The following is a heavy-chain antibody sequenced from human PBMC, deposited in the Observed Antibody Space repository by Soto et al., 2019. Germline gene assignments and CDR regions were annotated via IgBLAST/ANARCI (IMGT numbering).Heavy chain of an antibody. CDR2: IKSKTDGGTT. CDR1: GFTFSNAW. CDR3: TTQTGYSGYDYYFDY. D-gene: IGHD5-12*01. J-gene: IGHJ4*02. V-gene: IGHV3-15*01. Sequence: GGSLRLSCAASGFTFSNAWMSWVRQAPGKGLEWVGRIKSKTDGGTTDYAAPVKGRFTISRDDSKNTLYLQMNSLKTEDTAVYYCTTQTGYSGYDYYFDYWGQGTLVTVSS.